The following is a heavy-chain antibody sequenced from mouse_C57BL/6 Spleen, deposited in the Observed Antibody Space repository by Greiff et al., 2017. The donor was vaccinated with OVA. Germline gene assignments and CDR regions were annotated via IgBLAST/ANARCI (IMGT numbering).Heavy chain of an antibody. CDR2: IYPGDGDT. CDR3: ARGYYDYDDYYAMDY. J-gene: IGHJ4*01. CDR1: GYAFSSYW. Sequence: VQLQQSGAELVKPGASVKISCKASGYAFSSYWMNWVKQRPGKGLEWIGQIYPGDGDTNYNGKFKGKATLTADKSSSTAYMQLSSLTSEDSAVYVCARGYYDYDDYYAMDYWGQGTSVTVSS. V-gene: IGHV1-80*01. D-gene: IGHD2-4*01.